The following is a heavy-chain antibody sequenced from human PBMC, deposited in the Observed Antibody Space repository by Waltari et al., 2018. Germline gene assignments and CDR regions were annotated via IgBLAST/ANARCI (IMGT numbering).Heavy chain of an antibody. V-gene: IGHV3-48*03. CDR2: ISGSGTTI. Sequence: EVQLVESGGGLVQPGGSLRLSCAASGFTFSSYGMNWVRQAPGKGREWISYISGSGTTIYYADSVKGLFTISRDDAENSLYLQMNSLRAEDTALYYCARRFDSWGQGTRVTVSS. CDR1: GFTFSSYG. J-gene: IGHJ4*02. CDR3: ARRFDS.